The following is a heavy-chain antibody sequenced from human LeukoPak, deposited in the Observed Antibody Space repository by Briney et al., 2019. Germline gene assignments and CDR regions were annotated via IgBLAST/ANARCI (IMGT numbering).Heavy chain of an antibody. CDR1: GFTFRSYA. Sequence: GGSLRLSCAASGFTFRSYAMSWVRQAPGKGLEWVSLISVAGARTYYQDSEKGRFTISRDDSKNTIFLQLKTLRADDTAIYYCARTDGTRDAFDFWGRGTMVTVSS. J-gene: IGHJ3*01. D-gene: IGHD1/OR15-1a*01. CDR2: ISVAGART. V-gene: IGHV3-23*01. CDR3: ARTDGTRDAFDF.